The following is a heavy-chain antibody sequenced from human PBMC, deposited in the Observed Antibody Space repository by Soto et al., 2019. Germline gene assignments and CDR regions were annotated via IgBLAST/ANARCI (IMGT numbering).Heavy chain of an antibody. CDR2: IIPIFGTA. V-gene: IGHV1-69*06. D-gene: IGHD5-12*01. CDR3: ARDLGSGYDPGDY. CDR1: GGTFSSYA. Sequence: GASVKVSCKASGGTFSSYAISWVRQAPGQGLEWMGGIIPIFGTANYAQRFHGRVTITADKSTSTVYMELYSLKSEDTAVYYCARDLGSGYDPGDYWGQGTLVTVS. J-gene: IGHJ4*02.